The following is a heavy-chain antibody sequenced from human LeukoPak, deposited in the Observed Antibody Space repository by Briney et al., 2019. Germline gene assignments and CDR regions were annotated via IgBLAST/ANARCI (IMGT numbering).Heavy chain of an antibody. Sequence: GGSLRLSCAASGFTVSSNYMSWVRQAPGKGLEWVSVIYSGGNTYYADSVKGRFTISRDNSKSTLYVQMNSLRAEDTAVYYCAKSTSFYLDSWGQGTLVTVSS. J-gene: IGHJ4*02. CDR2: IYSGGNT. CDR3: AKSTSFYLDS. V-gene: IGHV3-53*01. CDR1: GFTVSSNY.